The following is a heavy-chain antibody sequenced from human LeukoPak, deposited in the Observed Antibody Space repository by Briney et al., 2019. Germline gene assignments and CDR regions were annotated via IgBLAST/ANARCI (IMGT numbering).Heavy chain of an antibody. CDR2: IYSGDSAT. V-gene: IGHV5-51*01. CDR1: GYSFTSYW. J-gene: IGHJ1*01. CDR3: ARWHYYDSTGYYDYFQH. D-gene: IGHD3-22*01. Sequence: GESLKISRNGSGYSFTSYWLAWVPQMPGKGLEGMGIIYSGDSATRYSPSFQGQVTMSADKSINTAYLQWNSLKASDTAMYFCARWHYYDSTGYYDYFQHWGQGTLVTVSS.